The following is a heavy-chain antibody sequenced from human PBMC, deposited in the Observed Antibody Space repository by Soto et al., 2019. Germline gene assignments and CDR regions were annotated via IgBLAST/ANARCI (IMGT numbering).Heavy chain of an antibody. V-gene: IGHV4-31*03. D-gene: IGHD3-10*01. Sequence: SETLSLTCTVAGGSISSGGYYWSWIRQHPGKGLEWIGYIYYSGSTYYNPSLKSRVTISVDTSKNQFSLKLSSVTAADTAVYYCARGSQLLWFGEAGDEEYYYYGMDVWGQGTTVTVSS. J-gene: IGHJ6*02. CDR1: GGSISSGGYY. CDR2: IYYSGST. CDR3: ARGSQLLWFGEAGDEEYYYYGMDV.